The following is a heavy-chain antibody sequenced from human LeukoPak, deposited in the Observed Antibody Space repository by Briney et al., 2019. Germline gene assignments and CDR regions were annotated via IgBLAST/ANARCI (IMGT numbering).Heavy chain of an antibody. V-gene: IGHV1-69*05. CDR1: GGTFSSYA. J-gene: IGHJ4*01. CDR2: IIPIFGTA. D-gene: IGHD6-13*01. Sequence: SVKVSCKASGGTFSSYAISWVRQAPGQGLEWMGGIIPIFGTANYAQKFQGRVTITTDESTSTAYMELSSLRSEDTAVYYCARRTSSSFERYFDYWGQEPWSPSPQ. CDR3: ARRTSSSFERYFDY.